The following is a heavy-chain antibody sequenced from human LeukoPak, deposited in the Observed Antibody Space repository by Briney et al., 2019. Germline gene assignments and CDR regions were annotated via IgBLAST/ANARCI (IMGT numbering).Heavy chain of an antibody. D-gene: IGHD3-22*01. V-gene: IGHV3-11*05. Sequence: GGSLRLSCVVSGIPFSDYYMNWIRQAPGKGLEWISYISSSSSYTDYADSVKGRFTISRDNAKSALYLQLNSLRLEDTAVYYCARVSISLKGRDTSVYRALDYWGQGTLVTVSS. CDR1: GIPFSDYY. CDR3: ARVSISLKGRDTSVYRALDY. J-gene: IGHJ4*02. CDR2: ISSSSSYT.